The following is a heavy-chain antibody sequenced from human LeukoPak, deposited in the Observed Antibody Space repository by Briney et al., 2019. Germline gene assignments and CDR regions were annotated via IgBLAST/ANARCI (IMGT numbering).Heavy chain of an antibody. Sequence: ASVKVSCKASGYTFSDYVINCDRQATGQGLEITAWTNPNSGNAGYAQKFQGRVTMTRNTSISTAYMELSSLRSEDPAVYYCARALAWGGSSYSYYYMDVWDKGTTVTVSS. CDR3: ARALAWGGSSYSYYYMDV. J-gene: IGHJ6*03. V-gene: IGHV1-8*01. CDR1: GYTFSDYV. D-gene: IGHD1-26*01. CDR2: TNPNSGNA.